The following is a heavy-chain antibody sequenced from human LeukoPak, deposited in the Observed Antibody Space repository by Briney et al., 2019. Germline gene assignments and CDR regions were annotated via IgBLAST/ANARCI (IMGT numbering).Heavy chain of an antibody. CDR2: IIPIFGTA. D-gene: IGHD3-22*01. CDR3: ALSYYDSSGLVS. CDR1: GGTFSSYA. J-gene: IGHJ5*02. Sequence: ASVKVSCKASGGTFSSYAISWVRQAPGQGLEWMGGIIPIFGTANYAQKFQGRVTMTRDTSTSTVYMELSSLRSEDTAVYYCALSYYDSSGLVSWGQGTLVTVSS. V-gene: IGHV1-69*05.